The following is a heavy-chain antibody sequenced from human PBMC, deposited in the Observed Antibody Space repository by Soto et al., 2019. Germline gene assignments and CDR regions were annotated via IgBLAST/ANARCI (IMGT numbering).Heavy chain of an antibody. D-gene: IGHD6-19*01. CDR1: GGSISSYY. Sequence: QVQLQESGPGLVKPSETLSLTCTVSGGSISSYYWSWIWQPPGKGLEWIGYIYYSGSTNYNPSLKSRVTISVDTSKNQFSLKLSSVTAADTAVYYCARAKAVAGTGGFYWYFDLWGRGTLVTVSS. CDR2: IYYSGST. CDR3: ARAKAVAGTGGFYWYFDL. J-gene: IGHJ2*01. V-gene: IGHV4-59*01.